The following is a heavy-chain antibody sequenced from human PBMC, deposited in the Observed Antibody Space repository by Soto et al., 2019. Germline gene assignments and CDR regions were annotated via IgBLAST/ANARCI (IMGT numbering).Heavy chain of an antibody. J-gene: IGHJ4*02. CDR3: ARGGHIVVVVAPDYFDY. CDR2: INHSGST. V-gene: IGHV4-34*01. CDR1: GGSFSGYY. Sequence: QVQLQQWGAGLLKPSETLSLTCAVYGGSFSGYYWSWIRQPPGKGLEWIGEINHSGSTNYNPSLKRRVTISVDTSKNQFSLKLSSVTAADTAVYYCARGGHIVVVVAPDYFDYWGQGTLVTVSS. D-gene: IGHD2-15*01.